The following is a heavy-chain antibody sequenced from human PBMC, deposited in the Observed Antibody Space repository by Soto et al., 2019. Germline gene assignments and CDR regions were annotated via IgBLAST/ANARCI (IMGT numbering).Heavy chain of an antibody. CDR1: GGSISSYY. CDR2: IYYSGST. V-gene: IGHV4-59*01. D-gene: IGHD5-12*01. CDR3: ARDNDYPYGMDV. Sequence: SETLSLTCTVSGGSISSYYWSWIRQPPGKGLEWIGYIYYSGSTNYNPSLKSRVTISVDTSKNQFSLKLSSVTAADTAVYYCARDNDYPYGMDVWGQGTTVTVSS. J-gene: IGHJ6*02.